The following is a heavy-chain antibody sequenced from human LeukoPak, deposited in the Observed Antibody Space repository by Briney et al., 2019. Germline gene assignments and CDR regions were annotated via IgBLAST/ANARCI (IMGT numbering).Heavy chain of an antibody. Sequence: SETLSLTCTVSGGSISSSSYYWGWIRQPPGKGREWIGSIYYSGSTYYNPSLKSRVTISVGTSRNQFSLKLSSVTAADTAVYYCARHSSGYSIDYWGQGTLVTVSS. CDR3: ARHSSGYSIDY. V-gene: IGHV4-39*01. J-gene: IGHJ4*02. D-gene: IGHD3-22*01. CDR2: IYYSGST. CDR1: GGSISSSSYY.